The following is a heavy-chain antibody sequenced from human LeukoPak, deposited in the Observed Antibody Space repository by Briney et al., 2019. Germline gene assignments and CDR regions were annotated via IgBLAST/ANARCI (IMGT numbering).Heavy chain of an antibody. Sequence: GGSLRLSCAASGFAFSDYYMNWIRQAPGKGLEWVSYISGGHSYTNYADSVKGRFTISRDNAKNTLYLQMNSLRAEDTAVYYCARAIAAAGWGQGTLVTVSS. J-gene: IGHJ4*02. CDR2: ISGGHSYT. CDR3: ARAIAAAG. V-gene: IGHV3-11*06. CDR1: GFAFSDYY. D-gene: IGHD6-13*01.